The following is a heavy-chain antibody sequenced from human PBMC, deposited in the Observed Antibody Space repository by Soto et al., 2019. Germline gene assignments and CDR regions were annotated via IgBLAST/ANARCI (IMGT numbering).Heavy chain of an antibody. D-gene: IGHD1-1*01. V-gene: IGHV4-59*12. CDR1: GDSISTDY. J-gene: IGHJ4*02. CDR3: AREVERLFDY. Sequence: SETLSLTCTVSGDSISTDYWSWIRQSPGKGLEWIGFIYYGGSTYYNPSLKSRVTISVDTPKNQFSLKLSSVTAADTAVYYCAREVERLFDYWGQGTLVTVSS. CDR2: IYYGGST.